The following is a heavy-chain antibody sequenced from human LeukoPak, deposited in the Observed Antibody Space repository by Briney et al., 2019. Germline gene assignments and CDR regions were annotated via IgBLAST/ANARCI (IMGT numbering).Heavy chain of an antibody. Sequence: SETLSFTCTVSGVPISSFFWSWVRQPAGKGLEWIGRIYTSGGTNYNPSLKSRVTVSVDTSKNHFSLKLSSVTATDTAVYYCARDLRGDGGHFDYWGQGTLVTVSS. CDR2: IYTSGGT. V-gene: IGHV4-4*07. D-gene: IGHD4-23*01. CDR1: GVPISSFF. CDR3: ARDLRGDGGHFDY. J-gene: IGHJ4*02.